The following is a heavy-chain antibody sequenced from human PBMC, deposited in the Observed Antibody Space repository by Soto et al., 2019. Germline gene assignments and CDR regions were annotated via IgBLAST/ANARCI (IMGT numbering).Heavy chain of an antibody. V-gene: IGHV4-39*01. CDR1: GGSISSSSYY. D-gene: IGHD3-10*01. Sequence: QLQLQESGPGLVKPSETLSLTCTVSGGSISSSSYYWGWIRQPPGKGLEWIGSIYYSGSTYYNPYLNSRETISVDTSKNQFSLKLSSVTADDTSVYYCARNRKYGSGSYWYYYYYGIDVWGKGTTVTVSS. CDR3: ARNRKYGSGSYWYYYYYGIDV. CDR2: IYYSGST. J-gene: IGHJ6*04.